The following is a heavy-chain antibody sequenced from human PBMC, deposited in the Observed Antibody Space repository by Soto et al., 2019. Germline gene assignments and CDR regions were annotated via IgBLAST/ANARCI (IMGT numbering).Heavy chain of an antibody. CDR3: SKAMIGSYDSDAFDV. CDR2: ISYDENTT. J-gene: IGHJ3*01. V-gene: IGHV3-30*18. D-gene: IGHD3-22*01. CDR1: GFSFRRYG. Sequence: GGPLRRSCAASGFSFRRYGIHWVRRAPGKGLEWVAVISYDENTTLYADSVKVRFTITRDNSKNTLFLQMNSLRPEDTAVYYCSKAMIGSYDSDAFDVWGQGTMVTVSS.